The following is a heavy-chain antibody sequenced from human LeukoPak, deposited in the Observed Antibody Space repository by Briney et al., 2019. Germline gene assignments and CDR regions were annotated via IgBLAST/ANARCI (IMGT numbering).Heavy chain of an antibody. Sequence: SETLSLTCTVSGGSISSYYWSWIRQPAGKGLEWIGRIYTSGSTNYNPSLKSRVTISGDTSKNRFSLKLSSVTAADTAMYYCARDNQYNSASSDYGGTNFDSWGQGTLVTVSS. CDR1: GGSISSYY. V-gene: IGHV4-4*07. D-gene: IGHD4-17*01. CDR3: ARDNQYNSASSDYGGTNFDS. J-gene: IGHJ4*02. CDR2: IYTSGST.